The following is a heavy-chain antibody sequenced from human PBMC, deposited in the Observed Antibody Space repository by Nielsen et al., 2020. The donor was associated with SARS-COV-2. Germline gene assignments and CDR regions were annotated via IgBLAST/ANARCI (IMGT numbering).Heavy chain of an antibody. V-gene: IGHV4-34*01. CDR2: INHSGST. CDR3: ARQDLEDYYGMDV. D-gene: IGHD3-3*01. J-gene: IGHJ6*02. CDR1: GGSVSGYY. Sequence: SETLSLTCAVYGGSVSGYYWSWIRQPPGKGLEWIGEINHSGSTNYNPSLKSRVTISVDTSKNQFSLKLSSVTAADTAVYYCARQDLEDYYGMDVWGQGTTVTVSS.